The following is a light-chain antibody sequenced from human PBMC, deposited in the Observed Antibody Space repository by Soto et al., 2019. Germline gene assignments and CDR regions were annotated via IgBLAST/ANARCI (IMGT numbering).Light chain of an antibody. CDR2: DAS. CDR1: QSVSSY. CDR3: QQRNNWTPELT. J-gene: IGKJ4*01. V-gene: IGKV3-11*01. Sequence: EIVLTQSPATLSLSPGERATLSCRASQSVSSYLAWYQQKHGQAPRLLIYDASNRATGIPARFSGSGSGTDFTLTISSLKPEDFAVYYCQQRNNWTPELTFGGGTKVEIK.